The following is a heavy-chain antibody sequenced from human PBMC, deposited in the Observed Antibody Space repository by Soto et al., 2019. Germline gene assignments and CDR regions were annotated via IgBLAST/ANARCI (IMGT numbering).Heavy chain of an antibody. Sequence: SETLSLTCAVSGGSISSGGYSWSWIRQPPGKGLEWIGYIYHSGSTYYNPSLKSRVTISVDRSKNQFSLKLSSVTAADTAVYYCARGVVVVPAATYYFDYWGQGTLVTVSS. CDR3: ARGVVVVPAATYYFDY. CDR2: IYHSGST. D-gene: IGHD2-2*01. V-gene: IGHV4-30-2*01. CDR1: GGSISSGGYS. J-gene: IGHJ4*02.